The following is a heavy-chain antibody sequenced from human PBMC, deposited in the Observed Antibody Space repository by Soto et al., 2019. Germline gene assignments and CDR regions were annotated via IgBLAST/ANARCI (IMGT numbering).Heavy chain of an antibody. J-gene: IGHJ6*02. D-gene: IGHD3-9*01. CDR2: ICYDGSNK. Sequence: QVQLVASGGGVVQPGRSLRLSCAASGFTFSSYGMHWVRQAPGKGLDWVAVICYDGSNKYYADSVKGRFTISRDNTKITLYMQMTSLRSKHTSGYYCARDDGFANYDIPRSDYYYYGMDVCSQGTTVTVSS. CDR1: GFTFSSYG. V-gene: IGHV3-33*01. CDR3: ARDDGFANYDIPRSDYYYYGMDV.